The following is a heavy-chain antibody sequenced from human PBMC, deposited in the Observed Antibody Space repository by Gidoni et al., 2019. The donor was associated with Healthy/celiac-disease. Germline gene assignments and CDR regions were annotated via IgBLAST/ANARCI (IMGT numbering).Heavy chain of an antibody. V-gene: IGHV4-34*01. CDR2: INHSGGT. Sequence: QVQLQLWVAGLLKSSEPLSPTCAVYGGSLSGYYWCWIRQPPGKGLEWIGEINHSGGTNYNPSLKRRVTISVDTSKNQFSLKLSSVTAAGAAVYYCARRWGDGWGATFPRWSWFDPWGQGTLVTVSS. J-gene: IGHJ5*02. D-gene: IGHD5-12*01. CDR1: GGSLSGYY. CDR3: ARRWGDGWGATFPRWSWFDP.